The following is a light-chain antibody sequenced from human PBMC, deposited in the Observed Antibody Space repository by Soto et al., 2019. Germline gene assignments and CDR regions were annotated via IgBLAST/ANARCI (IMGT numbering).Light chain of an antibody. J-gene: IGLJ7*01. Sequence: QSALTQPASVSGSPGQSITISCTGTSIDVGGYNYVSWYQQHPGKAPKLMIYDVSNRPSGVSNRFSGSKSGNTASLTISGLQAEDEADYYCSSYTSSSTLAVFGGGTQLTVL. V-gene: IGLV2-14*01. CDR2: DVS. CDR1: SIDVGGYNY. CDR3: SSYTSSSTLAV.